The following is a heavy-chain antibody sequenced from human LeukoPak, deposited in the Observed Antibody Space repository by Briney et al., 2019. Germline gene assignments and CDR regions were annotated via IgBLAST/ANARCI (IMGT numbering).Heavy chain of an antibody. Sequence: GGSLRLSCAASGFTFSSYGMHWVRQAPGKGLEWVAVIWYDGGNKYYADSVKGRFTISRDNSKNTLYLQMNSLRAEDTALYYCARAAYDSSGYLTLWGQGALATVSS. V-gene: IGHV3-33*01. CDR3: ARAAYDSSGYLTL. CDR2: IWYDGGNK. J-gene: IGHJ4*02. D-gene: IGHD3-22*01. CDR1: GFTFSSYG.